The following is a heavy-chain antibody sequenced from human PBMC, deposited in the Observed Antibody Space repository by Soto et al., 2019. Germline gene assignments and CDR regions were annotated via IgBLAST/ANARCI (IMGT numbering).Heavy chain of an antibody. Sequence: QVQLQESGPGLVKPSQTLSLTCTVSGDSLSSGGHYWSWIRQHPGKGLEWIGHIYDSVNTYYSPSLRSRVTISADMSKNQFSLNLRSVTAADTAVYYCARVDHRGYFAIWTDYWGQGTLVTVSS. V-gene: IGHV4-31*03. D-gene: IGHD3-3*01. CDR2: IYDSVNT. J-gene: IGHJ4*02. CDR3: ARVDHRGYFAIWTDY. CDR1: GDSLSSGGHY.